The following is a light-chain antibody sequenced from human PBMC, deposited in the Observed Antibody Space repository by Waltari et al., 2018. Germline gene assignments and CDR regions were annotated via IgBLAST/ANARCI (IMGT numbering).Light chain of an antibody. Sequence: QSVMPQPPSASGTPGQRVTLSCSGTSSNIGNNHVYWYQQLPGAAPKLLIYRNNQRPSGVPDRFSVSKSGTSASLAISGLRSEDEADYYCGGWDDSLNGWVFGGGTKLTVL. J-gene: IGLJ3*02. CDR1: SSNIGNNH. V-gene: IGLV1-47*01. CDR2: RNN. CDR3: GGWDDSLNGWV.